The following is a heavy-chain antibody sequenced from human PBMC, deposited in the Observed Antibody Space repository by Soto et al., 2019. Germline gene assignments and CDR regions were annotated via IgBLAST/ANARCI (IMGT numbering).Heavy chain of an antibody. CDR3: AREGGYCSSTSCQGIDY. CDR2: IYPGDSDT. Sequence: GESLKISCKGSGYRFTRYWIGWVRQMPGKGLEWMGIIYPGDSDTRYSPSFQGQVTISADRSISTAYLHWSSLKASDTAMYYCAREGGYCSSTSCQGIDYWGQGTLVTVSS. CDR1: GYRFTRYW. J-gene: IGHJ4*02. D-gene: IGHD2-2*01. V-gene: IGHV5-51*01.